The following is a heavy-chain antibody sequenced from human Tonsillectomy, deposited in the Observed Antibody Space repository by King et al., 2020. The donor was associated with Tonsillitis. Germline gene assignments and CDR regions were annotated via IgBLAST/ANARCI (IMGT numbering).Heavy chain of an antibody. D-gene: IGHD3-10*01. CDR2: ISYDGNDK. CDR1: GFTFSDNS. Sequence: VQLVESGGGVVQPGRSLRLSCAASGFTFSDNSMNWVRQAPGKGLEWLAIISYDGNDKYYADSVKGRFTISRDSSKNTLYLEMNSLRAEDTAVYYCARAQGGSGSYYYFGYWGQGTLVTVSS. J-gene: IGHJ4*02. V-gene: IGHV3-30*04. CDR3: ARAQGGSGSYYYFGY.